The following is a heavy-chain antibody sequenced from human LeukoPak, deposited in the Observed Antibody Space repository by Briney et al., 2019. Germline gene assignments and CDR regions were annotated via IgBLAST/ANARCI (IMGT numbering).Heavy chain of an antibody. D-gene: IGHD6-6*01. V-gene: IGHV3-11*05. CDR3: ARVSRSFGSSLSGGSFDF. Sequence: SGGSLRLSCAASGITFSDYSMSWIRQAPGKGLQWVSYISSSSSYTNYADFVRGRFTSSRDNAKNSLYLQMSSLRAEDTAVYYCARVSRSFGSSLSGGSFDFWGQGTLVTVSP. CDR1: GITFSDYS. CDR2: ISSSSSYT. J-gene: IGHJ4*02.